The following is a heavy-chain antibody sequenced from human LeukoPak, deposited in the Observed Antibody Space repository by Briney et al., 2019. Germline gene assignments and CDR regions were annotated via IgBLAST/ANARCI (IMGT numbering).Heavy chain of an antibody. J-gene: IGHJ6*02. CDR3: ARVPPVATSPYYYYGMDV. D-gene: IGHD6-19*01. CDR2: IIPIFGTA. CDR1: GGTFSSYA. V-gene: IGHV1-69*13. Sequence: GASVKVSCKASGGTFSSYAISWVRQAPGQGLEWMGGIIPIFGTANYAQKFLGRVTITADESTSTAYMELSSLRSEDTAVYYCARVPPVATSPYYYYGMDVWGQGTTVTVSS.